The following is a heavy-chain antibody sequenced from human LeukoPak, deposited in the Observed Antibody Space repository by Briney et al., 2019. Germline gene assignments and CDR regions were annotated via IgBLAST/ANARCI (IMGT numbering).Heavy chain of an antibody. D-gene: IGHD6-13*01. CDR2: IRQDGGEK. J-gene: IGHJ4*02. Sequence: RAGGSLRLSCADSGFTFSTYWMSWVRQAPGKGLEWVANIRQDGGEKYYVDSLKGRFTISRDNAKNSLYLQMNSLRAEDTAVYYCARGGSWYSGLQKFDYWGQGTLVTVSS. CDR3: ARGGSWYSGLQKFDY. V-gene: IGHV3-7*04. CDR1: GFTFSTYW.